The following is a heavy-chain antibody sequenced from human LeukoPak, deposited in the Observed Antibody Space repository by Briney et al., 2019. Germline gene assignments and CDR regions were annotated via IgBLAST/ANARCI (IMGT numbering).Heavy chain of an antibody. CDR1: GFTFSTYS. CDR3: ARLAGTTGFDY. V-gene: IGHV3-48*04. CDR2: ISSSTSTI. D-gene: IGHD1-1*01. J-gene: IGHJ4*02. Sequence: GGSLRLSCAASGFTFSTYSMNWVRQAPGKGLEWVSYISSSTSTIYYADSVKGRFTISRDNAKNSLYLQLNSLRADDTAVYYCARLAGTTGFDYWGQGTLVTVSS.